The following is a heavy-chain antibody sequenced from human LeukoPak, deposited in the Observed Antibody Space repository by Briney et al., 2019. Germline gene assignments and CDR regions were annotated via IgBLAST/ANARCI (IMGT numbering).Heavy chain of an antibody. J-gene: IGHJ3*02. CDR3: AKDPEYSSSWGGDAFDI. D-gene: IGHD6-13*01. Sequence: GGSLRLSCAASGFTFSSYAMSWVRQAPGKGLEWVSAISGSGGSTYYADSVKGRFTISRDNSKNTMYLQMNSLRAEDTAVYYCAKDPEYSSSWGGDAFDIWGQGTMVTVSS. CDR2: ISGSGGST. V-gene: IGHV3-23*01. CDR1: GFTFSSYA.